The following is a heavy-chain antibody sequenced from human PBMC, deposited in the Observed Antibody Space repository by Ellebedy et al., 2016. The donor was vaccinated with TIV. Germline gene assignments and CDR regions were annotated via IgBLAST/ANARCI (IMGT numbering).Heavy chain of an antibody. Sequence: AASVKVSCKASGGTFSSYAISWVRQDPGQGLEWMGRIIPILGIANYAQKFQGRVTITADKSTSTAYMELSSLRPEDTAVYYCASGYLNYYVSSGYSYFQHWGQGTLVTVSS. V-gene: IGHV1-69*04. D-gene: IGHD3-22*01. CDR3: ASGYLNYYVSSGYSYFQH. J-gene: IGHJ1*01. CDR1: GGTFSSYA. CDR2: IIPILGIA.